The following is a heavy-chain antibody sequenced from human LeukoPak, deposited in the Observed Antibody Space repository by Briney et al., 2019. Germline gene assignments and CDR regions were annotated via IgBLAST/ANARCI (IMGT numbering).Heavy chain of an antibody. CDR1: GYNFNSYW. V-gene: IGHV5-51*01. CDR2: IYPGDSDT. CDR3: ARAYYCGGGSCKLEY. Sequence: GGSLQISCQGSGYNFNSYWIAGVRQMPGKGLEGMGIIYPGDSDTRYSPSFRGQITISADKSINTAYLRWSSLKASDTAMYYCARAYYCGGGSCKLEYWGQGTLVTVSS. D-gene: IGHD2-15*01. J-gene: IGHJ4*02.